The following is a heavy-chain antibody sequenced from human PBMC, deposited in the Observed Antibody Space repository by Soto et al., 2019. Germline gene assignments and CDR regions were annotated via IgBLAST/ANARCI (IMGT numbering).Heavy chain of an antibody. CDR2: ST. J-gene: IGHJ4*02. D-gene: IGHD6-13*01. CDR3: ARERSSGNFDY. Sequence: STYYNPSLKSRVAISVDRSKNQFSLKLSSVTAADTAVYYCARERSSGNFDYWGQGTLVTVSS. V-gene: IGHV4-30-2*01.